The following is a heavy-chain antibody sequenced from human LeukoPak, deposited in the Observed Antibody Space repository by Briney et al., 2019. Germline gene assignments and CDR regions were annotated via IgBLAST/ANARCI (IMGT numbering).Heavy chain of an antibody. CDR1: GFTFSDSA. CDR2: IRSKTNTYAT. J-gene: IGHJ3*02. V-gene: IGHV3-73*01. CDR3: TRHDAFDM. Sequence: PGGSLRLSCVASGFTFSDSAIHWVRQASGKGLEWVGRIRSKTNTYATAYAASVKGRFTISRDDSKNTAYLQMNSLKIEDTAVYYCTRHDAFDMWGQGTMVTVSS.